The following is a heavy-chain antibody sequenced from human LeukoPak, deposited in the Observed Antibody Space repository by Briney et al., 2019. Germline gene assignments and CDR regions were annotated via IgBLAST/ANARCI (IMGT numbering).Heavy chain of an antibody. CDR2: ISGGGGST. CDR3: ARGGYAHYYGMDV. V-gene: IGHV3-23*01. J-gene: IGHJ6*02. D-gene: IGHD5-18*01. CDR1: GFTFTSYS. Sequence: GGSLRLSCAASGFTFTSYSMNWVRQAPGKGLEWVSTISGGGGSTYYADSAKGRFTISRDNSKNTVYLQMNSLRAEDTAVYYCARGGYAHYYGMDVWGQGTTVTVSS.